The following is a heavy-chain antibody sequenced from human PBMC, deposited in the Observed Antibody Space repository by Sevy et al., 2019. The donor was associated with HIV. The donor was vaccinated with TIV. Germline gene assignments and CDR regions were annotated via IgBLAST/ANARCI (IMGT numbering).Heavy chain of an antibody. J-gene: IGHJ6*02. CDR2: IYYSGST. D-gene: IGHD3-3*01. Sequence: SETLSLTCTVSGGSISSYYWSWIRQPPGKGLEWIGYIYYSGSTNYNPSLKSRVTISVDTSKNKFTLKLSSVTAADTVVYYCARGRAPDSITIFGVVTINGMDVWGQGTTVTVSS. CDR1: GGSISSYY. V-gene: IGHV4-59*01. CDR3: ARGRAPDSITIFGVVTINGMDV.